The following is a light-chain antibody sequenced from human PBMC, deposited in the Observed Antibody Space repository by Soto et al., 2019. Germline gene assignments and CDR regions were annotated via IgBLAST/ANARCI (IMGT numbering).Light chain of an antibody. Sequence: EIVLTQSPATLSLSPGERATLACRASQSISSYLAWYQQKPGQAPRLVIYEASNRATGIPARFSGSGSGTDFTLTISSLEAEDFAVYYCQQRNTWPLTFGGGTKVEIK. J-gene: IGKJ4*01. CDR3: QQRNTWPLT. CDR1: QSISSY. V-gene: IGKV3-11*01. CDR2: EAS.